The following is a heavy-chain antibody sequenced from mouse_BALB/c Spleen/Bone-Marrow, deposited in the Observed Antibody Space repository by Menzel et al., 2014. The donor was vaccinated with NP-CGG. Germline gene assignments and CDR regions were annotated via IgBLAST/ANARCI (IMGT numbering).Heavy chain of an antibody. CDR1: GFTFSSYG. Sequence: EVKLVESGGGLVQPGGSLKLSCAASGFTFSSYGMSWVRQTPDKRLELVATINSYGGSTYYPDNVKGRFTISRDNAKNTLYLQMSSLKSEDTAMYFCARDPGFAYWGQGTLVTASA. V-gene: IGHV5-6-3*01. CDR3: ARDPGFAY. CDR2: INSYGGST. J-gene: IGHJ3*01.